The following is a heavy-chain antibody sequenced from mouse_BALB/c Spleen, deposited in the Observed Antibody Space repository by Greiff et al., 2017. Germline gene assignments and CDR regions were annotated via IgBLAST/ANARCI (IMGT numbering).Heavy chain of an antibody. CDR3: ARRSSYAMDY. Sequence: EVKLQESGPDPLKPSQSLSLTCTVTGYSITSGYSWHWIRQFPGNQLDWMGYIHYSGSTNYNPSLKSRISITRDTSKNQFFLQLNSVTTEDTATYYCARRSSYAMDYWGQGTSVTVSS. V-gene: IGHV3-1*02. CDR1: GYSITSGYS. CDR2: IHYSGST. J-gene: IGHJ4*01.